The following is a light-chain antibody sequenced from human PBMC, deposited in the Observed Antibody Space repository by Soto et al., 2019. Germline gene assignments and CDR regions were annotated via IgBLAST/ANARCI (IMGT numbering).Light chain of an antibody. V-gene: IGKV3-20*01. CDR2: GAS. CDR3: HQYGTSART. Sequence: EIVLTQSPRTLSLSPGERATLSCRASQSVTSSYLDWYQQKPGQAPRLLIYGASSRAIGIPDRFSGSGSGTDFTLPISRLEPEDFAVYYCHQYGTSARTFGQGTTVDIK. J-gene: IGKJ1*01. CDR1: QSVTSSY.